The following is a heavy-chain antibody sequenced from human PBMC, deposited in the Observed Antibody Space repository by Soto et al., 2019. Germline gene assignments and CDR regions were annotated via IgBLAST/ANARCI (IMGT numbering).Heavy chain of an antibody. Sequence: PGGSLRLSCAASGFTFSNYGMHWVRQAPGKGLEWVSVIWFDGSNKYYVDSVKGRFTISRDNSKNTLYLQMNSLSAEDTAVYYCARVIGLSGNSREREYHLDYWGQGTQVTVSS. V-gene: IGHV3-33*01. CDR3: ARVIGLSGNSREREYHLDY. CDR1: GFTFSNYG. CDR2: IWFDGSNK. J-gene: IGHJ4*02. D-gene: IGHD5-12*01.